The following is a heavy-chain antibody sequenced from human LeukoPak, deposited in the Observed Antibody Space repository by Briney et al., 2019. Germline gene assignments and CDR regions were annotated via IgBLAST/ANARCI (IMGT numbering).Heavy chain of an antibody. D-gene: IGHD5-12*01. CDR2: TYYRSKWYN. Sequence: SQTLSLTCAISGDSVSSNSAAWNWIRQSPSRGLEWLGRTYYRSKWYNDYAVSVKSRITINPDTSKNQFSLQLDSVTPEDTAVYYCARGRGYSGYYYYYMDVWGKGTTVTVSS. J-gene: IGHJ6*03. V-gene: IGHV6-1*01. CDR1: GDSVSSNSAA. CDR3: ARGRGYSGYYYYYMDV.